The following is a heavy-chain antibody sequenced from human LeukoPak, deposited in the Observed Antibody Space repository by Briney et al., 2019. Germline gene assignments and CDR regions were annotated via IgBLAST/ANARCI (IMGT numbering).Heavy chain of an antibody. V-gene: IGHV3-11*01. J-gene: IGHJ4*02. D-gene: IGHD6-13*01. CDR1: GFTFSDYY. CDR2: ISSSGSTI. Sequence: GGSLRLSCAASGFTFSDYYMSWIRQAPGKGLEWVSYISSSGSTIYYADSVKGRFTISRDNAKNSLSLQMNSLRAEDTAVYYCARVAAEQQLGSLDYWGQGTLVTVSS. CDR3: ARVAAEQQLGSLDY.